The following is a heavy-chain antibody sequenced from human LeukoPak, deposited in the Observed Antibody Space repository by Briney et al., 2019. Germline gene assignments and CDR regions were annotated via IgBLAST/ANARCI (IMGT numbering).Heavy chain of an antibody. Sequence: SETLSLTCTVSGGSISSYCWSWIRQPPGKGLEWIGYIYYSGSTNYNPSLKSRVTISVDTSKNQFSLKLSSVTAADTAVYYCARSDASGWYHDDFDYWGQGTLVTVSS. V-gene: IGHV4-59*08. D-gene: IGHD6-19*01. CDR1: GGSISSYC. J-gene: IGHJ4*02. CDR3: ARSDASGWYHDDFDY. CDR2: IYYSGST.